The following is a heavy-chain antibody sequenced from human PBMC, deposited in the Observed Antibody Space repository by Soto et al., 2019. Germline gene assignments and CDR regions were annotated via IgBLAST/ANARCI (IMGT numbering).Heavy chain of an antibody. Sequence: GSGPTLVNPTQTLTLTCTFSGFSLSTSGMCVSWIRQPPGKALEWLARIDWDDDKYYSTSLKTRLTISKDTSKNQVVLTMTNMDPVDTATYYCARIRHDILTGYSTLDYWGQGTLVTVSS. J-gene: IGHJ4*02. V-gene: IGHV2-70*11. CDR2: IDWDDDK. D-gene: IGHD3-9*01. CDR1: GFSLSTSGMC. CDR3: ARIRHDILTGYSTLDY.